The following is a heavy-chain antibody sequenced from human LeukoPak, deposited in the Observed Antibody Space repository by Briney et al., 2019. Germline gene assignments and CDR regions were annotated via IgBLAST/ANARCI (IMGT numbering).Heavy chain of an antibody. Sequence: AAGSLRFSCSASAFTGSTMHMSWHRQAPGQGLEGVSLIYSGVTTYYADSVKGRFTISRDNSKNTLYLQMHSLRAEDTAVYYCARVYLYYYMDVWGKGTTVTVSS. J-gene: IGHJ6*03. V-gene: IGHV3-53*01. CDR2: IYSGVTT. CDR1: AFTGSTMH. CDR3: ARVYLYYYMDV.